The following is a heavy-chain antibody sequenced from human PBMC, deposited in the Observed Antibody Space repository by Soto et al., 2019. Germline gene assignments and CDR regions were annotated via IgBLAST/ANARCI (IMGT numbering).Heavy chain of an antibody. CDR1: GGTFSSYT. D-gene: IGHD2-21*02. CDR3: VRGRVTDAFDI. V-gene: IGHV1-69*02. J-gene: IGHJ3*02. Sequence: QVQLVQSGAEVKKPGSSVKVSCKASGGTFSSYTISWVRQAPGQGLEWMGRIIPILGIANYAQKFQGRVTITADKSSSTAYMELSSLRSEDTAVYYCVRGRVTDAFDIWGQGTMVTVSS. CDR2: IIPILGIA.